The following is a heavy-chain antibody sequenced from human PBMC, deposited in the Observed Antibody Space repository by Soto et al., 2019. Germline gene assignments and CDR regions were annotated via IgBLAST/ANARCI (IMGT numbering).Heavy chain of an antibody. D-gene: IGHD3-10*01. Sequence: SETLSLTCSVSGGSISNSGNYWGWIRRPPGKGLEWIGTMDYSGGTSYNPSLKSRVTISADTSNNQFSLRLSSVTAADTAVYYCARRTPLYASESSRFDPWGQGALVTVSS. J-gene: IGHJ5*02. CDR2: MDYSGGT. CDR1: GGSISNSGNY. V-gene: IGHV4-39*01. CDR3: ARRTPLYASESSRFDP.